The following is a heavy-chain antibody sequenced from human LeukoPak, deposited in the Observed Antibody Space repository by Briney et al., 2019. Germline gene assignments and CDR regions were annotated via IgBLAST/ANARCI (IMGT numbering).Heavy chain of an antibody. CDR1: GFTFSSYG. CDR3: AKDRSLPRGMDV. CDR2: ISYDGSNK. J-gene: IGHJ6*02. Sequence: GGSLRLSCAASGFTFSSYGTHWVRQAPGKGLEWVAVISYDGSNKYYADSVKGRFTISRDNSKNTLYLQMNSLRAEDTAVYYCAKDRSLPRGMDVWGQGTTVTVSS. V-gene: IGHV3-30*18.